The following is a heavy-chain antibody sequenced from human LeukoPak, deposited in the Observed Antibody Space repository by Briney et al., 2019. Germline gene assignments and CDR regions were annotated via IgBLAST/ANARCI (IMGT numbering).Heavy chain of an antibody. V-gene: IGHV1-8*02. Sequence: ASVKVSCKASGYTFTGYYIHWVRQATGQGLEWIGWMNPNSGDADYTQKFKGRVTFTRDTSTRTAYMEVNSLGSEDTAVYYCARSNFGGNVHFDYWGQGTLVTVSS. D-gene: IGHD4-23*01. CDR2: MNPNSGDA. J-gene: IGHJ4*02. CDR1: GYTFTGYY. CDR3: ARSNFGGNVHFDY.